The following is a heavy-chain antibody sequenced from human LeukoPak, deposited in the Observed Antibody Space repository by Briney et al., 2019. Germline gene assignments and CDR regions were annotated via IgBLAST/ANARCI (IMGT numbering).Heavy chain of an antibody. CDR3: ARRASVGRVRRGTMVRGVTSSDYYYYYMDV. CDR1: GYTFSSYG. CDR2: ISASDGNT. V-gene: IGHV1-18*01. D-gene: IGHD3-10*01. Sequence: ASLKLSCTASGYTFSSYGISWVRQAPGQGLEWMGCISASDGNTYYAHTLQDRVTITTDTSTSTPYMELRSLRSDDTAVYYCARRASVGRVRRGTMVRGVTSSDYYYYYMDVWGKGTTVTISS. J-gene: IGHJ6*03.